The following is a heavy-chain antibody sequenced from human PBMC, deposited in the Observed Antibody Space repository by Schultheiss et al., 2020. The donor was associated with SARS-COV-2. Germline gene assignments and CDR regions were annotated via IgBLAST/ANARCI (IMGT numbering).Heavy chain of an antibody. CDR1: GFTFSSYA. CDR3: AEGMNGRYDH. D-gene: IGHD1-1*01. V-gene: IGHV3-23*01. J-gene: IGHJ4*02. Sequence: GGSLRLSCAASGFTFSSYAMAWGRQAPGEGLEWVSSISGSGSTYYADSVKGRFTISRDNSKITLFLQMNSLRVEDTAVYYCAEGMNGRYDHWGQGSLVTVAS. CDR2: ISGSGST.